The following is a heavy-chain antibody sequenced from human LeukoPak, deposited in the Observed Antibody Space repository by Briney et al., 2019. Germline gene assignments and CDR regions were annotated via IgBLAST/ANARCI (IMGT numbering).Heavy chain of an antibody. CDR1: GFTFSSYG. CDR3: AKGAVTRITYYDY. D-gene: IGHD4-17*01. Sequence: GGSLRLSCAASGFTFSSYGMHWVRQAPGKGLEWVSTVSDSVSSTYYADSVKGRFTISRDNSKNTLYLQMNSLRADDTAVYYCAKGAVTRITYYDYWGQGTLVTVSS. CDR2: VSDSVSST. J-gene: IGHJ4*02. V-gene: IGHV3-23*01.